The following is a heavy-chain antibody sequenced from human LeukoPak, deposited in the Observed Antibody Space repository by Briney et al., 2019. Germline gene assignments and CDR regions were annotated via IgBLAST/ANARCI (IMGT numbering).Heavy chain of an antibody. V-gene: IGHV3-30*04. Sequence: GGSLRLSCAASGFTFRSYAMHWVRQAPGKGLEWEAAISYDGSNKKYADSVKGRFSSSRDNAKNSLYLQMNSLRAEDTAVYYCAKLPDYILERKTWFDPWGQGTLVTVSS. CDR1: GFTFRSYA. J-gene: IGHJ5*02. CDR3: AKLPDYILERKTWFDP. CDR2: ISYDGSNK. D-gene: IGHD1-1*01.